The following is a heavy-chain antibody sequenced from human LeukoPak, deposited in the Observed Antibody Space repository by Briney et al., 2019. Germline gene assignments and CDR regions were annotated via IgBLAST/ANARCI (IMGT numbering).Heavy chain of an antibody. Sequence: GGSLRLSCAASGFTFSGSAMHWVRQASGKGLEWVGRIRSKANSYATAYAASVKGRFTISRDDSKNTAYLQMNSLKTEDTAVYYCTRQKSAGYVDYWGQGTLVTVSS. CDR2: IRSKANSYAT. D-gene: IGHD1-1*01. CDR3: TRQKSAGYVDY. CDR1: GFTFSGSA. J-gene: IGHJ4*02. V-gene: IGHV3-73*01.